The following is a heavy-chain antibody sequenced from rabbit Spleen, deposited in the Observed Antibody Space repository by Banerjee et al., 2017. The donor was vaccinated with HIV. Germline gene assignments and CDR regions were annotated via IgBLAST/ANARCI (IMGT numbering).Heavy chain of an antibody. J-gene: IGHJ6*01. CDR1: GFSFSSSYW. CDR2: IWGGAVNT. D-gene: IGHD5-1*01. V-gene: IGHV1S45*01. Sequence: QEQLEESGGDLVKPGASLTLTCTASGFSFSSSYWICWVRQAPGKGPEWIGCIWGGAVNTYYASWAKGRFTISKTSSTTVTLQMTSLTAADTATYFCARAIGGNLGNDGGMDLWGPGTLVTVS. CDR3: ARAIGGNLGNDGGMDL.